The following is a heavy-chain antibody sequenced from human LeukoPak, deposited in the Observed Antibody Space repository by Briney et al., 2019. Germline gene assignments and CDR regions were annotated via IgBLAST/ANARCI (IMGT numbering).Heavy chain of an antibody. CDR1: GYTFTGYY. CDR3: ARAYSSSWYGGDYFDY. D-gene: IGHD6-13*01. J-gene: IGHJ4*02. CDR2: INPNSGGT. V-gene: IGHV1-2*02. Sequence: GASVKVSCKASGYTFTGYYMHWVRQAPGQGLEWMGWINPNSGGTNYAQKFQGRVTMTRDTSISTAYMELSRLRSDDTAVYYCARAYSSSWYGGDYFDYWGQGTLVTVSS.